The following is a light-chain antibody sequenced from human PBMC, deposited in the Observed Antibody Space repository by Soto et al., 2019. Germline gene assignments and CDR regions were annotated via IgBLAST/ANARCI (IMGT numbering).Light chain of an antibody. CDR3: SSYTSSSTL. CDR2: EVI. Sequence: QSALTQPPSVSGSPGHSVTISCTGTSSDVGSYNRVSWYQQPPGTAPKLMIYEVINRPSGVPDRFSGSKSGNTASLTISGLQAEDEADYYCSSYTSSSTLFGGGTKLTVL. V-gene: IGLV2-18*02. J-gene: IGLJ2*01. CDR1: SSDVGSYNR.